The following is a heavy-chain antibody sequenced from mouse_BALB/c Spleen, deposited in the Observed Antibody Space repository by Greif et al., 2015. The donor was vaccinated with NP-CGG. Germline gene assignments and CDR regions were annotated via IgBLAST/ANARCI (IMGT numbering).Heavy chain of an antibody. CDR1: GYTFTSYW. D-gene: IGHD2-3*01. V-gene: IGHV1-87*01. CDR2: IYPGDGDT. CDR3: ARSGDGYPPFAY. Sequence: QVQLQQSGAELARPGASVKLSCKASGYTFTSYWMQWVKQRPGQGLEWIGAIYPGDGDTRYTQKFKGKATLTADKSSSTAYMQLSSLASEDSAVYYCARSGDGYPPFAYWGQGTLVTVSA. J-gene: IGHJ3*01.